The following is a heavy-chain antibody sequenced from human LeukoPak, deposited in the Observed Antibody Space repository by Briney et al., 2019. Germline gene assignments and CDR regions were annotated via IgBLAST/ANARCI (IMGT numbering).Heavy chain of an antibody. D-gene: IGHD3-22*01. CDR3: ARDSDSSGYQDAFDI. CDR2: IYPGDSDT. CDR1: GYSFTSYW. Sequence: GESLKISCKGSGYSFTSYWIGWVRQMPRKGLEWMGIIYPGDSDTRYSPSFQGQVTISADKSISTAYLQWSSLKASDTAMYYCARDSDSSGYQDAFDIWGQGTMVTVSS. V-gene: IGHV5-51*01. J-gene: IGHJ3*02.